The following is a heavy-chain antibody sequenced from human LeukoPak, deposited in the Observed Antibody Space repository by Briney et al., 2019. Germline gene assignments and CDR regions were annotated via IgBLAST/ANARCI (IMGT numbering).Heavy chain of an antibody. CDR1: GFTFSGSP. J-gene: IGHJ4*02. Sequence: GGPLRLSCAASGFTFSGSPILWVRQAPGKGLEWVASIKHDGSEKYYVDSVRGRFTISRDNTMNSLYLQMSSLRAEDTAVYYCATDRGWRTSGYYLYYFEYWGQGTLVTFSS. D-gene: IGHD3-3*01. CDR3: ATDRGWRTSGYYLYYFEY. V-gene: IGHV3-7*01. CDR2: IKHDGSEK.